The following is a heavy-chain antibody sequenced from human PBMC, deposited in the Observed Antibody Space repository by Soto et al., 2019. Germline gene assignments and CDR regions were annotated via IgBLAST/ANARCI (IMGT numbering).Heavy chain of an antibody. V-gene: IGHV3-23*01. Sequence: EVQVLESGGGLVQPGGSLRLSCAASGFTFSTYAMSSVRQAPGKGLEWVSTISGSGGGTYYADSVKGRFTISSDNSKNTLYLQMNSLRAEDTAVYYCAKDAGGGTYTTDWGQGNLVTVSS. J-gene: IGHJ4*02. D-gene: IGHD1-1*01. CDR1: GFTFSTYA. CDR3: AKDAGGGTYTTD. CDR2: ISGSGGGT.